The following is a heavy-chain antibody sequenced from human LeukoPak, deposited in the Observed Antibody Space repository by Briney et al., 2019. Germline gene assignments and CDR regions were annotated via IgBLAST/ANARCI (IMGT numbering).Heavy chain of an antibody. CDR1: GVTFSNYA. Sequence: GGSLRLSCAASGVTFSNYAMHWVRQAPGKGLEWVAIISYDGSSKYYADSAKGRFTISRDNSKNTLYLQMNSLGPEDTAMYYCAKVRVVFNWNYAYYFDYWGQGTLVTVSS. CDR3: AKVRVVFNWNYAYYFDY. J-gene: IGHJ4*02. V-gene: IGHV3-30*18. CDR2: ISYDGSSK. D-gene: IGHD1-7*01.